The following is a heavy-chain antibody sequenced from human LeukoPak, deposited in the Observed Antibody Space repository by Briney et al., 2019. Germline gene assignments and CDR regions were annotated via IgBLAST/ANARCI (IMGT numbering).Heavy chain of an antibody. J-gene: IGHJ4*02. CDR1: GFTFSSYA. V-gene: IGHV3-23*01. CDR3: AKVPGPPTRGYFDY. CDR2: ISGSGGST. Sequence: HPGGSLRLSCAASGFTFSSYAMSWVRQAPGKGLEWVSAISGSGGSTYYADSVKGRFTISRDNSKNTLYLQMNSLRAEDTAVYYCAKVPGPPTRGYFDYWGQGTLVTVSS. D-gene: IGHD3-10*01.